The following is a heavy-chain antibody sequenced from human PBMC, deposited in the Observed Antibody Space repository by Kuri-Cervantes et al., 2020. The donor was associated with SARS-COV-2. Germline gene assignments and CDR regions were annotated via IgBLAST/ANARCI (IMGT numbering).Heavy chain of an antibody. V-gene: IGHV3-53*01. D-gene: IGHD6-19*01. Sequence: GGSLRLSCAASGFTVSSNYMSWVRQAPGKGLEWVSVIYGGGSTYYADSVKGRFTISRDNSKNTLYLQMNSLRAEDTAVYYCARSIIAVAGFGGRDYWGQGTLVTVSS. J-gene: IGHJ4*02. CDR1: GFTVSSNY. CDR2: IYGGGST. CDR3: ARSIIAVAGFGGRDY.